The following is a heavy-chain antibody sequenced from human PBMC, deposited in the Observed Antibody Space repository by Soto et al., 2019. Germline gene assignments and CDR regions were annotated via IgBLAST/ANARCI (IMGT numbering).Heavy chain of an antibody. CDR2: INPTGGST. J-gene: IGHJ4*02. CDR1: GYTFTTYY. D-gene: IGHD3-10*01. CDR3: ARNRQSGLDY. Sequence: QVQLVQSGAEVKKPGASVKVSCKASGYTFTTYYIHWVRQAPGQGLEWLGLINPTGGSTSYAQKFRGRVTMTRDTSTSTVYMELSGLRSEGTAVYYCARNRQSGLDYWGQGTLVTVSS. V-gene: IGHV1-46*01.